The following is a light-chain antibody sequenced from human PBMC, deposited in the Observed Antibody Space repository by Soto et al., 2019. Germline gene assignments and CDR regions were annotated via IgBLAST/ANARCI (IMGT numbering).Light chain of an antibody. CDR2: DAS. J-gene: IGKJ1*01. V-gene: IGKV1-5*01. Sequence: DIQMTQSPSTLSASVGDRVTITCRASQNIGRYMAWYQQKPGRAPSLIIYDASTLERGVPSRFSGSGSGTEFTLIIRNMQTDDFATYYCQQFKDYVWTFGQGTKVDIK. CDR3: QQFKDYVWT. CDR1: QNIGRY.